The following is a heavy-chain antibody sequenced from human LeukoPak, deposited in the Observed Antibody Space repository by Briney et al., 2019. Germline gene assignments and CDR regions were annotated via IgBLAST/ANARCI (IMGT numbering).Heavy chain of an antibody. Sequence: GGTLRLSCAASGFTLSSYAMSWVRQAPGKGLEWVSGFSGSGSSTFYADSGKGRFTISRDNSKNTLYLQMNSLTAEDPAVYYCAKGNVFDPWGQGTLVTVSS. CDR2: FSGSGSST. CDR1: GFTLSSYA. J-gene: IGHJ5*02. CDR3: AKGNVFDP. V-gene: IGHV3-23*01.